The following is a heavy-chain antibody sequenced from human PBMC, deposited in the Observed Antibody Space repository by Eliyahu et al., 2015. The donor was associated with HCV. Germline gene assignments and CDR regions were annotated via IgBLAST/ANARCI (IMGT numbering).Heavy chain of an antibody. V-gene: IGHV4-59*01. CDR3: ASGGGGIAVAGTGGWFDP. CDR1: XGSXSXXX. D-gene: IGHD6-19*01. CDR2: IXYSGST. J-gene: IGHJ5*02. Sequence: QVQLQESGPGLVKPSETLSLTXXVXXGSXSXXXWGWIRQPPGKGLEWIAYIXYSGSTNYNPSLKSRVSISVDTSKNQFSLKLSSVTAADTAFYYCASGGGGIAVAGTGGWFDPWGQGTLVTVSS.